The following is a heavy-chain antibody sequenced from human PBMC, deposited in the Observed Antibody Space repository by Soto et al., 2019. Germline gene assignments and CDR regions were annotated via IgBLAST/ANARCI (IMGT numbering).Heavy chain of an antibody. D-gene: IGHD2-8*01. Sequence: QVQLQESGSRLVRPSQTLSLTCSVSRGSVSSCGYSWSWIRQAPGKGLEWFGFISPSGSPAYNPSLKSRVSISVDTSNNQISLELSSVTAADTAVYYCTRGVLAWGPGTLVTVSS. CDR2: ISPSGSP. CDR1: RGSVSSCGYS. V-gene: IGHV4-30-2*01. CDR3: TRGVLA. J-gene: IGHJ5*02.